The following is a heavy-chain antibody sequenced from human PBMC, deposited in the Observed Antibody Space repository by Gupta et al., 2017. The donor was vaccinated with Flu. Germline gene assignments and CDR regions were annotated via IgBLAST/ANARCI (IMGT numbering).Heavy chain of an antibody. D-gene: IGHD6-13*01. CDR1: GGSFSGYY. CDR2: INHSGST. V-gene: IGHV4-34*01. J-gene: IGHJ6*02. CDR3: ARFVGQQLDNYYYYYGMDV. Sequence: QVQLQQWGAGLLKPSETLSLTCAVYGGSFSGYYWSWIRQPPGKGLEWIGEINHSGSTNYNPSLKSRVTISVDTSKNQFSLKLSSVTAADTAVYYCARFVGQQLDNYYYYYGMDVWGQGTTVTVSS.